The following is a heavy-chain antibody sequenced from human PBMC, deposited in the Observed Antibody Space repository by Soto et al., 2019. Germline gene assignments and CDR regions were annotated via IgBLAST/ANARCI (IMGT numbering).Heavy chain of an antibody. D-gene: IGHD3-16*01. CDR2: LYYIGTT. V-gene: IGHV4-61*01. J-gene: IGHJ4*02. CDR3: AREEKQLSRYGGDFDY. Sequence: QVQLQESGPGLVKPSETLSLTCSVSDGSGNSGNYYWSWIRQPPGKGLEWIGHLYYIGTTDYNPSPKSRVTISVDTPKNQFSLKVTSVTAADTAVYFCAREEKQLSRYGGDFDYWGQGILVTVSS. CDR1: DGSGNSGNYY.